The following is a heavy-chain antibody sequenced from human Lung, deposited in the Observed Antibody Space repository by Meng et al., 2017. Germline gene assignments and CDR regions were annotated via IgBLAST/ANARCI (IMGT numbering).Heavy chain of an antibody. CDR2: IYHGGDT. Sequence: QVRLQGSGQGRGRPSGTLALTCVVSGGSISSIDWWSWVRQPPGKGLEWIGEIYHGGDTNYNPSLKSRVTIAIDRSKNQFSLKLSSVTAADTAVYYCASWIYSCGWQWGQGTLVTVSS. CDR3: ASWIYSCGWQ. V-gene: IGHV4/OR15-8*02. J-gene: IGHJ4*02. D-gene: IGHD6-19*01. CDR1: GGSISSIDW.